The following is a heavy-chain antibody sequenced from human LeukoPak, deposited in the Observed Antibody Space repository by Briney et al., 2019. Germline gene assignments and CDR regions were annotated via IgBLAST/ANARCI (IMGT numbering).Heavy chain of an antibody. D-gene: IGHD3-16*01. V-gene: IGHV1-2*02. CDR3: ARYRVWDSSADY. J-gene: IGHJ4*02. CDR2: INPNSGGT. Sequence: ASVKVSCKASGYTFTNYGISWVRQAPGQGLEWMGWINPNSGGTNYAQKFQGRVTMTRDTSISTAYMELSRLRSDDTAVYYCARYRVWDSSADYWGQGTLVTVSS. CDR1: GYTFTNYG.